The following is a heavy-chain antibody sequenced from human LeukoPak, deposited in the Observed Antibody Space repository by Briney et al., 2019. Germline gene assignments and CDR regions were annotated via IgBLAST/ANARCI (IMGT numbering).Heavy chain of an antibody. Sequence: ASVKVSCKASEYTFSSYDINWVRQATGQGLEWMGWMNPNSGNTGYAQKFQGRVTITRNTSISTAYMDLSSLRSEDTAVYYCARAPVWTGYYYYMDVWGKGTTVTVSS. CDR1: EYTFSSYD. CDR3: ARAPVWTGYYYYMDV. D-gene: IGHD3/OR15-3a*01. V-gene: IGHV1-8*03. J-gene: IGHJ6*03. CDR2: MNPNSGNT.